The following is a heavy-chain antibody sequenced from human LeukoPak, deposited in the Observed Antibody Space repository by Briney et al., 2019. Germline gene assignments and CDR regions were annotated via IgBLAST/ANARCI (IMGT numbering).Heavy chain of an antibody. CDR1: GGSISSYY. J-gene: IGHJ4*02. Sequence: SETLSLTCTVSGGSISSYYWSWIRQPPGKGLEWIGYIYYSGSTNYNPSLKSRVTISVDTFKNQFSLKLSSVTAADTAVYYCARAAGVDYDSSGYHDYWGQGTLVTVSS. V-gene: IGHV4-59*01. CDR3: ARAAGVDYDSSGYHDY. D-gene: IGHD3-22*01. CDR2: IYYSGST.